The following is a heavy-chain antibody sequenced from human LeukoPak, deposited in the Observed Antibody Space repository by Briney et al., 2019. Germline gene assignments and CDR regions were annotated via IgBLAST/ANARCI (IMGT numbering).Heavy chain of an antibody. J-gene: IGHJ4*02. CDR1: GDSVSSSSAV. D-gene: IGHD4-11*01. CDR2: TYYRSKWHN. Sequence: LQTLSLTCAVSGDSVSSSSAVWNWIRQSPSRGLEWLGRTYYRSKWHNEYAESVKSRISITSDTSKNQFSLQLNSVTPEDTAEYFCAGTTDYSSFLAFWGQGTLVTVSS. V-gene: IGHV6-1*01. CDR3: AGTTDYSSFLAF.